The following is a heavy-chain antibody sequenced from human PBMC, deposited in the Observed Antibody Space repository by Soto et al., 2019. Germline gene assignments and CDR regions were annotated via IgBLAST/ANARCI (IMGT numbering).Heavy chain of an antibody. CDR1: GFSFSSYS. D-gene: IGHD6-19*01. CDR2: LSSSKTYI. Sequence: GGSLRLSCAASGFSFSSYSMNWVRQAPGKGLGWISYLSSSKTYIWYADSVKGRFTISRDNAKNSLSLQMNSLRDEDTAVYYCVRDSGWAFDIWGLGTMVTVSS. V-gene: IGHV3-48*02. CDR3: VRDSGWAFDI. J-gene: IGHJ3*02.